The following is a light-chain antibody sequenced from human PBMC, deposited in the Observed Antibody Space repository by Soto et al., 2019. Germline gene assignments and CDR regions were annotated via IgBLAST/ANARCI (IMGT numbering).Light chain of an antibody. CDR2: DTS. Sequence: EIVLTQSPATLPLSPGERATLSCRASQSGNSHLAWYQQKSGQPPRLLIYDTSNRATAIPGRFSGSGSGTDFTLTISSLEPEDFAGYYCQQRKIWSETFGQGTKLEIK. J-gene: IGKJ2*01. CDR1: QSGNSH. CDR3: QQRKIWSET. V-gene: IGKV3-11*01.